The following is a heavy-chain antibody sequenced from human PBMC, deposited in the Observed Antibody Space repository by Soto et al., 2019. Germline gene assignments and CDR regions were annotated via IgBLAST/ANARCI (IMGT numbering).Heavy chain of an antibody. CDR1: GFTFSSYA. CDR3: ARAYGDSTDY. J-gene: IGHJ4*02. V-gene: IGHV3-30-3*01. Sequence: QVPLVESGGGVVQPGRSLRLSCAASGFTFSSYAMHWVRQAPGKGLEWVAVISYDGSNKYYADSVKGRFTISRDNSKNTLYLQMNSLRAEDTAVYYCARAYGDSTDYWGQGTLVTVSS. CDR2: ISYDGSNK. D-gene: IGHD4-17*01.